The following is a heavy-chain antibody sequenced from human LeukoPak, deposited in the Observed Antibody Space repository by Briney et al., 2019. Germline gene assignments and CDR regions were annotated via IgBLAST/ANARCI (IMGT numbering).Heavy chain of an antibody. D-gene: IGHD3-22*01. J-gene: IGHJ4*02. CDR2: ISYDGSNK. V-gene: IGHV3-30*04. CDR1: GFTFSSYA. Sequence: GGSLRLSCAASGFTFSSYAMHWARQAPGKGLEWVAVISYDGSNKYYADSVKGRFTISRDNSKNTLYLQMNSLRAEDTAVYYCAALRITMIVVFDYWGQGTLVTVSS. CDR3: AALRITMIVVFDY.